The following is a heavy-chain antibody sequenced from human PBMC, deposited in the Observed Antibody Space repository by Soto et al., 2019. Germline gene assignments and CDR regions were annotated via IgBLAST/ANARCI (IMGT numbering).Heavy chain of an antibody. Sequence: QVQLQQSGPGLVKPSQTLSLTCAISGDSVSSNSDAWNWIRQSPSRGLEWLGRTYYRSKWYNDYAVSVKSLITINPETSKNPFSLQLTPLTPEDTAGYYCARDTIAAAGIYYYYGMDGWGQWTTVTVSS. CDR1: GDSVSSNSDA. D-gene: IGHD6-13*01. CDR3: ARDTIAAAGIYYYYGMDG. CDR2: TYYRSKWYN. V-gene: IGHV6-1*01. J-gene: IGHJ6*02.